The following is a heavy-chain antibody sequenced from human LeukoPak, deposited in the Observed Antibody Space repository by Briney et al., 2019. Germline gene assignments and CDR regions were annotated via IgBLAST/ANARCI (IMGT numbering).Heavy chain of an antibody. D-gene: IGHD3-10*01. CDR3: ARFGGFGEQNWFDP. CDR1: GGSISRGGHS. Sequence: SETLSLTCAVSGGSISRGGHSWSWIRQPPGKGLEWIGYIYHSGSTYYNPSLKSRVTISVDRSKNQFSLKLSSVTAADTAVYYCARFGGFGEQNWFDPWGQGTLVTVSS. J-gene: IGHJ5*02. V-gene: IGHV4-30-2*01. CDR2: IYHSGST.